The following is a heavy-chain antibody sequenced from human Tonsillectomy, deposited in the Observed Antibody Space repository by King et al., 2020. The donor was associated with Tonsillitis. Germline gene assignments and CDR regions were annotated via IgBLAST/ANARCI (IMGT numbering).Heavy chain of an antibody. V-gene: IGHV3-30*02. D-gene: IGHD6-19*01. CDR2: IGFDGSKK. CDR1: GFTFSNYG. Sequence: HVQLVESGGGVVQPGGSLRLSCAASGFTFSNYGMHWVRQAPGKGLEWVAFIGFDGSKKYYADSVKGRFTISRDNSENTLYLQMNSLRAEDTAVYYCSGYFDYWGQGTLVTVSS. J-gene: IGHJ4*02. CDR3: SGYFDY.